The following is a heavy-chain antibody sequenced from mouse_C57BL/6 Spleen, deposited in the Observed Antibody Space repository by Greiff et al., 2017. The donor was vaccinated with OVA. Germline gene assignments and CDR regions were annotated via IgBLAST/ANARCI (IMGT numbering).Heavy chain of an antibody. Sequence: QVQLKQSGAELVRPGASVKLSCKASGYTFTDYYINWVKQRPGQGLEWIARIYPGSGNTYYNEKFKGKATLTAEKSSSTAYMQLSSLTSEDSAVYFCARGQLGRGYFDYWGQGTTLTVSS. CDR3: ARGQLGRGYFDY. CDR1: GYTFTDYY. CDR2: IYPGSGNT. V-gene: IGHV1-76*01. D-gene: IGHD4-1*02. J-gene: IGHJ2*01.